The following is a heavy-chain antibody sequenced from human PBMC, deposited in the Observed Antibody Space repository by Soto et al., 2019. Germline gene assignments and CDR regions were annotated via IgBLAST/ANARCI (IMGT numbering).Heavy chain of an antibody. CDR2: NYSGST. V-gene: IGHV4-39*01. D-gene: IGHD1-7*01. CDR1: GASVSSSSYY. Sequence: SETLSLTCTVSGASVSSSSYYWGWIRQPPGKGLEWIGINYSGSTYYIPSLKSRVTISVDTSNNQFSLKLSSVTAADTAVYYCARLNAGTTYYYYGMDVWGQGTTVTVSS. CDR3: ARLNAGTTYYYYGMDV. J-gene: IGHJ6*02.